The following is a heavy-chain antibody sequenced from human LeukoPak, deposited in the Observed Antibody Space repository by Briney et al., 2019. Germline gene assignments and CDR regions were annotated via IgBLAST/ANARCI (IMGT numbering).Heavy chain of an antibody. D-gene: IGHD3-9*01. Sequence: ASVKVSCKASGGTFSSYAISWVRQAPGQGLEWMGGIIPIFGTANYAQKFQSRVTITADESTSTAYMELSSLRSEDTAVYYCAREPSDILTGYPYFDYWGQGTLVTVSS. V-gene: IGHV1-69*13. J-gene: IGHJ4*02. CDR3: AREPSDILTGYPYFDY. CDR1: GGTFSSYA. CDR2: IIPIFGTA.